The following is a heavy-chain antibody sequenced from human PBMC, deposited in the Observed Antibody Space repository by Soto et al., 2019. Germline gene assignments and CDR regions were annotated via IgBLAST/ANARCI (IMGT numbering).Heavy chain of an antibody. D-gene: IGHD5-12*01. J-gene: IGHJ5*01. V-gene: IGHV3-23*01. Sequence: GGCLRLSCAASGCTFSNYAMTWVRQSPGKGLERVSIISSSGSSTHFADSVKGRFTISRDNAKNTLYLQMNTLTAEDTAVYYGAKEMATILGWYESWSHGTQVTVS. CDR2: ISSSGSST. CDR3: AKEMATILGWYES. CDR1: GCTFSNYA.